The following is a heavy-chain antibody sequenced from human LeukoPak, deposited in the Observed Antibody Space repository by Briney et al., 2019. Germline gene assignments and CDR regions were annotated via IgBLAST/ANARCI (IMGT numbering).Heavy chain of an antibody. J-gene: IGHJ3*02. V-gene: IGHV1-3*01. Sequence: GGSLRLSCAASGFTFTSYAMHWVRQAPGQRLEWMGWINAGNGNTKYSQKFQGRVTITRDTSASTAYMELSSLRSEDTAVYYCARTKETTVTKWAKKGPRHERTDAFDIWGQGTMVTVSS. CDR3: ARTKETTVTKWAKKGPRHERTDAFDI. CDR2: INAGNGNT. CDR1: GFTFTSYA. D-gene: IGHD4-17*01.